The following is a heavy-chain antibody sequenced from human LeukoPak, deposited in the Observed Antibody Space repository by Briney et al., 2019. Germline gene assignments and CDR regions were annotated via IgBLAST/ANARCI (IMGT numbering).Heavy chain of an antibody. CDR2: ISDDETYK. J-gene: IGHJ6*04. CDR1: GFTFNSYS. V-gene: IGHV3-30-3*01. CDR3: AELGITMIGGV. Sequence: GGSLRLSCAAPGFTFNSYSMHWVRQAPGKGLEWVTAISDDETYKFYADSVKGRFTISRDNAKNSLYLQMNSLRAEDTAVYYCAELGITMIGGVWGKGTTVTISS. D-gene: IGHD3-10*02.